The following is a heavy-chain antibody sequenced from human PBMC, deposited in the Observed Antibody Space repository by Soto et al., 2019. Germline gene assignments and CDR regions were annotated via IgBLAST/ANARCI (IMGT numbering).Heavy chain of an antibody. J-gene: IGHJ6*02. CDR2: ISTSSIYI. CDR3: ANHEAADTFSDYYGMNV. D-gene: IGHD6-13*01. V-gene: IGHV3-21*01. CDR1: GFTFSSYS. Sequence: GGSLRLSCAASGFTFSSYSMNWVRQAPGKGLEWVSSISTSSIYIYYADSVKGRFTISRDNAKNSLYLQMNSLRAEDTAVYYCANHEAADTFSDYYGMNVWGQGTTVPSP.